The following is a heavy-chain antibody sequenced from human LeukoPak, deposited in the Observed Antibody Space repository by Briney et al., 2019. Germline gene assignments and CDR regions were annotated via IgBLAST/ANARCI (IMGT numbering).Heavy chain of an antibody. CDR3: ARGHYDVLAASYKWTPDY. Sequence: PGGSLRLSCAASGFTFNTFNMNWVRQAPGKGLELVSSITSGGDYIYYADSVKGRFTTSRDNAKNSLPLQLNSLRVEDTAVYYCARGHYDVLAASYKWTPDYWGQGTLVTVSS. CDR2: ITSGGDYI. CDR1: GFTFNTFN. D-gene: IGHD3-9*01. J-gene: IGHJ4*02. V-gene: IGHV3-21*01.